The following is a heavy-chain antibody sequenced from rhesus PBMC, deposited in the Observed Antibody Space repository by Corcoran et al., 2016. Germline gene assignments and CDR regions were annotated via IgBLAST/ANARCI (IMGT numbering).Heavy chain of an antibody. Sequence: QVQLQASGPGLVKPSETLSLTCTVSGGSISSMYYYWTWIRQAPGKGLEWIGYISYSGNTHYDPSLKSRVTILRDASKNQFSLKLNSVTAAGTAVYYCAGTSSYDVWGRGVLVTVSS. CDR2: ISYSGNT. D-gene: IGHD4-4*01. CDR1: GGSISSMYYY. CDR3: AGTSSYDV. V-gene: IGHV4-122*02. J-gene: IGHJ5-2*02.